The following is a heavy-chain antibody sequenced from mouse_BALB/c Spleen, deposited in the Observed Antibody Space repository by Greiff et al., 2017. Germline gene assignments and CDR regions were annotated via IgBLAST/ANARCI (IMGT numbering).Heavy chain of an antibody. V-gene: IGHV1-15*01. CDR3: ARGGSSY. CDR1: GYTFTDYE. Sequence: VQRVESGAELVRPGASVTLSCKASGYTFTDYEMHWVKQTPVHGLEWIGAIDPETGGTAYNQKFKGKATLTADKSSSKAYMVLRSLTSEDSAVYYCARGGSSYWGQGTTLTVSS. J-gene: IGHJ2*01. D-gene: IGHD1-1*01. CDR2: IDPETGGT.